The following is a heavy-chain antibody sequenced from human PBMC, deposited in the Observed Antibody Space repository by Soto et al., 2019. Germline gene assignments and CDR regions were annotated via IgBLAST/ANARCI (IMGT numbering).Heavy chain of an antibody. J-gene: IGHJ4*02. V-gene: IGHV3-23*04. CDR2: ITITGDTT. CDR3: AKGGGGDHGY. D-gene: IGHD2-21*02. Sequence: EVQLVESEGGLVQPGGSLRLSCEASGFIFTTSDMSWVRQAPGKGLEWISSITITGDTTHYADSVKGRFTISRDNSRKTVDLQMNSLGVEDTAVYYCAKGGGGDHGYWGQGTLVAVSS. CDR1: GFIFTTSD.